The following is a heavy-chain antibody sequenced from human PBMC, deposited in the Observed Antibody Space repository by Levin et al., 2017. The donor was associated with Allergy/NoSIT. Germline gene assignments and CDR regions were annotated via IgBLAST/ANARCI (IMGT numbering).Heavy chain of an antibody. CDR2: TYYRSKWYN. D-gene: IGHD3-10*01. J-gene: IGHJ4*02. CDR1: WDSVSSTSAA. CDR3: ARDRGGSVADPSYYFDY. Sequence: SQTLSLPCAISWDSVSSTSAAWNWIRQSPSRGLEWLGRTYYRSKWYNDYAVSVKSRITINPDTSKNQFSLQLNSVTPEDTAVYYCARDRGGSVADPSYYFDYWGQGTLVTVSS. V-gene: IGHV6-1*01.